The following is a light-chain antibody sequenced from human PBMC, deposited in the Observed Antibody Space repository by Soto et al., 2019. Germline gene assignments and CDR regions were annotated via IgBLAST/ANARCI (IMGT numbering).Light chain of an antibody. CDR1: QSVLYSSNNKNY. Sequence: DIVMTQSPDSLAVSLGERATINCKSSQSVLYSSNNKNYLAWYQQKPGQPPKLLIYWASTRESGVHDRFSGSGSGTDFTLTISSLQAEDVAVYYCKQYYSTPRTFGQGTKVDI. J-gene: IGKJ1*01. V-gene: IGKV4-1*01. CDR3: KQYYSTPRT. CDR2: WAS.